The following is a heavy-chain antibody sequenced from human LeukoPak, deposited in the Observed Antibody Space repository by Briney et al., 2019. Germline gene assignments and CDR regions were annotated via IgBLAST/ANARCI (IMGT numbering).Heavy chain of an antibody. V-gene: IGHV4-61*02. CDR3: ARGARDDSSGYYTGYAFDI. J-gene: IGHJ3*02. Sequence: SETLSLTCTVSGGSISSGSYYWSWIRQPAGKGLEWIGRIYTSGSTNYNPSLESRVTISVDTSKNQFSLKLSSVTAADTAVYYCARGARDDSSGYYTGYAFDIWGQGTMVTVSS. CDR1: GGSISSGSYY. CDR2: IYTSGST. D-gene: IGHD3-22*01.